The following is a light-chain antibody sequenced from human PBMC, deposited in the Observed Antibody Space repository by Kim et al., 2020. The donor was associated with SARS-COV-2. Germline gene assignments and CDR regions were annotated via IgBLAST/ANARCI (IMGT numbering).Light chain of an antibody. CDR3: QQYGDPIT. CDR1: VDSNY. CDR2: EAS. V-gene: IGKV3-20*01. J-gene: IGKJ5*01. Sequence: VDSNYLAWYQLKPGHVPRLLIYEASTRTTGVPERFSGSGSGTDFTLTINRLEPEDVAVYQCQQYGDPITFGQGTRLEIK.